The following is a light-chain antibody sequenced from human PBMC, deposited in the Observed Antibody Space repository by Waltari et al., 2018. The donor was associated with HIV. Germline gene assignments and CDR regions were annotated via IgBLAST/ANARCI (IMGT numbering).Light chain of an antibody. V-gene: IGLV1-44*01. J-gene: IGLJ3*02. Sequence: QSVLTQPPSASGTPGQRVTISCSGSGSNIGTNTVTWYQQLPGTAPKLLIYSNNQRPSRVPDRFSASKSGTSASLAISGLQSDDETTYYCATWDGSLNGPVFGGGTKLTVL. CDR3: ATWDGSLNGPV. CDR1: GSNIGTNT. CDR2: SNN.